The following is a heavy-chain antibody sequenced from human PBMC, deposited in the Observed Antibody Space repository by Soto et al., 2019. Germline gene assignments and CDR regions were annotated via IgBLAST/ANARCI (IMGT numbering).Heavy chain of an antibody. D-gene: IGHD2-2*01. V-gene: IGHV3-30-3*01. Sequence: PGGSVRLSCAASGFTFSSYAMHWVRQAPGKGLEWVAVISYDGSNKYYADSVKGRFTISRDNSKNMLYLQMNSLRAEDTAVYYCARGPSSLTRFDYWGQGTLVTVSS. J-gene: IGHJ4*02. CDR1: GFTFSSYA. CDR3: ARGPSSLTRFDY. CDR2: ISYDGSNK.